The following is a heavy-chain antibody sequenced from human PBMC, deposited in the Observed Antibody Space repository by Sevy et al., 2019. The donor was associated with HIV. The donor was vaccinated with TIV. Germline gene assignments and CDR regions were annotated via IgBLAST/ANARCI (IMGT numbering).Heavy chain of an antibody. CDR2: ISDDSRYI. V-gene: IGHV3-21*04. CDR3: ARDFTVFGVVSGIDY. D-gene: IGHD3-3*01. J-gene: IGHJ4*02. Sequence: GGSLRLSCAASGFTFRTYSMNWVRQAPGKGLEWLSSISDDSRYIYYSDSVKGRFTISRANPKNFLFLQMNNLRVEDTAIYYCARDFTVFGVVSGIDYWGQGNLVTVSS. CDR1: GFTFRTYS.